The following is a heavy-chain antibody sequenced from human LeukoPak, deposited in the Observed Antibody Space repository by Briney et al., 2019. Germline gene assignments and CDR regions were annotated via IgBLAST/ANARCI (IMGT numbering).Heavy chain of an antibody. D-gene: IGHD6-13*01. CDR1: GFTFSSYG. CDR3: AKSYRSGWYRGVIDY. CDR2: IRYDGSNK. J-gene: IGHJ4*02. Sequence: PGGSLRLSCAASGFTFSSYGMHWVRQAPGKGLEWVAFIRYDGSNKYYADSVRGRFTISRDNSKNTLYLQMKLRADDTAVYYCAKSYRSGWYRGVIDYWGQGTLVTVSS. V-gene: IGHV3-30*02.